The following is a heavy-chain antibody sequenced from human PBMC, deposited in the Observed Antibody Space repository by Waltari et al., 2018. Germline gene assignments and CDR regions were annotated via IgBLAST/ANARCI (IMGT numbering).Heavy chain of an antibody. Sequence: EVQLVESGGGLIQPGGSLRLSCVASGFTVSSSYMSWVRQAPGKGLEWVSVIYSGGSTYYADSVKVRFTISRDNSKNTLYLQMNSLRAEDTAVYDCARDVYFDYWGQGTLVTVSS. CDR3: ARDVYFDY. V-gene: IGHV3-53*01. J-gene: IGHJ4*02. CDR2: IYSGGST. CDR1: GFTVSSSY.